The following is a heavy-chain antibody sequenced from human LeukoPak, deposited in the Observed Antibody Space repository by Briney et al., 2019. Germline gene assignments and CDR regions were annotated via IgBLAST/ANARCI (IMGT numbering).Heavy chain of an antibody. CDR3: AKYFGGWYEDY. Sequence: GSLRLPCAASGVTFSNHAMTWVRQAPGKGLEWVSSINGAGSNTYYADSVKGRFTISRDNSKNTLYLQMNSLRAEDTAVYYCAKYFGGWYEDYWGQGNLVTVSS. D-gene: IGHD6-19*01. CDR1: GVTFSNHA. V-gene: IGHV3-23*01. CDR2: INGAGSNT. J-gene: IGHJ4*02.